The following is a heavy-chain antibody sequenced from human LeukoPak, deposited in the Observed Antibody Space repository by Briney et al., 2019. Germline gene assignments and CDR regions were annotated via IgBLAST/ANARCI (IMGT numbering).Heavy chain of an antibody. CDR3: ARAPIISGHSGSYSEFDY. D-gene: IGHD1-26*01. J-gene: IGHJ4*02. CDR2: IYYSGST. CDR1: GGSISSYY. Sequence: SETLSLTCTVSGGSISSYYWSWLRQPPGKGLEWIGYIYYSGSTNYNPSLKSRVTISVDTSKNQFSLKLSSVTAADTAVYYCARAPIISGHSGSYSEFDYWGQGTLVTVSS. V-gene: IGHV4-59*01.